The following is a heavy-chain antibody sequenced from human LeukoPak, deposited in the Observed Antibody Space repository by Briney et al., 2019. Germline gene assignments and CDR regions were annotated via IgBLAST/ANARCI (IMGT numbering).Heavy chain of an antibody. CDR1: GFSLSTSGVG. CDR2: GYWDDDN. D-gene: IGHD1-14*01. Sequence: ESGPTLVNPTQTLTLTCTFSGFSLSTSGVGVGWIGQPPGEALEWLGIGYWDDDNRYSPSLKSRPTITKGTSKNQVVLTMTNMDPVDTATYYCAHRLSCYDWNHGDFDYWGQGTLVTVSS. CDR3: AHRLSCYDWNHGDFDY. J-gene: IGHJ4*02. V-gene: IGHV2-5*02.